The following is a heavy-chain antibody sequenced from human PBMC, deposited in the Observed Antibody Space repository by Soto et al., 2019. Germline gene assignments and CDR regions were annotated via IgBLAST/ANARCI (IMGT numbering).Heavy chain of an antibody. V-gene: IGHV2-5*02. CDR1: GFSLSTSEAG. Sequence: SGPTLVNPTQTLTLTCTFSGFSLSTSEAGVGWIRQPPGKALELLGIIYWDDDKRYSPLLNKRLTITKDTSKNQVVLTMTNMDSVDTGTYYCARLTDLYIMFDFWGQGTQVTVSS. CDR3: ARLTDLYIMFDF. D-gene: IGHD3-16*01. J-gene: IGHJ4*02. CDR2: IYWDDDK.